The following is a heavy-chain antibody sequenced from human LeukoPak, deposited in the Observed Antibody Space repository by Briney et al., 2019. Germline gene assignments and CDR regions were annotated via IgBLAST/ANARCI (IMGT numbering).Heavy chain of an antibody. CDR1: GGSISSSSYY. Sequence: SETLSLTCTVSGGSISSSSYYWGWIRQPPGKGLEWIGSIYYSGSTYYNPSLKSRATISVDTSKNQFSLKLSSVTAADTAVYYCARRITMVRGVIIKDYWGQGTLVTVSS. D-gene: IGHD3-10*01. CDR3: ARRITMVRGVIIKDY. J-gene: IGHJ4*02. V-gene: IGHV4-39*01. CDR2: IYYSGST.